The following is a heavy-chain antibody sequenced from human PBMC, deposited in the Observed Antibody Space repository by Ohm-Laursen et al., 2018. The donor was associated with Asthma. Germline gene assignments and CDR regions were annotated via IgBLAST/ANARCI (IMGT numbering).Heavy chain of an antibody. J-gene: IGHJ6*02. CDR1: GGSISSSSYY. Sequence: SDTLSLTCTVSGGSISSSSYYWGWIRQPPGKGLEWIGSIYYSGSTYYNPSLKSRITISVDTSKNQFSLKLSSVTAADTAVYYCASYIVVVPDTYYYYGMDVWGQGTTVTVSS. V-gene: IGHV4-39*01. CDR3: ASYIVVVPDTYYYYGMDV. D-gene: IGHD2-2*01. CDR2: IYYSGST.